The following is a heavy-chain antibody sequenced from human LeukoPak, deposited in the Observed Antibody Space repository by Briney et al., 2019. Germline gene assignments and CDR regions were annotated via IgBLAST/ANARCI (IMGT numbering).Heavy chain of an antibody. CDR3: AKDGHAVGAPVRFDY. Sequence: GGSLRLSCAASGFTFSSYGMSWVRQAPGKGLEWVSAISGSGGSTYYADSVKGRFTISRDNSKNTLYLQMNSLRAEDTAVYYCAKDGHAVGAPVRFDYWGQGTLVTVSS. V-gene: IGHV3-23*01. CDR2: ISGSGGST. J-gene: IGHJ4*02. CDR1: GFTFSSYG. D-gene: IGHD1-26*01.